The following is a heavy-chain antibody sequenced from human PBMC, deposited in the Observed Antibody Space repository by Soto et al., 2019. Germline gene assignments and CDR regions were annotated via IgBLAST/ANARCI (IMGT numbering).Heavy chain of an antibody. CDR2: VYYSAST. V-gene: IGHV4-59*08. CDR1: GGSINDFY. D-gene: IGHD4-17*01. CDR3: ARQFGYGDHFDY. Sequence: SETLSLTCSFPGGSINDFYWSWIRQSPGKGLEWMGYVYYSASTNYRPSLNYNPSLKSRVTISLDTSRNQFSLKLSSVTAADTAVYYCARQFGYGDHFDYWGQGTLVTVSS. J-gene: IGHJ4*02.